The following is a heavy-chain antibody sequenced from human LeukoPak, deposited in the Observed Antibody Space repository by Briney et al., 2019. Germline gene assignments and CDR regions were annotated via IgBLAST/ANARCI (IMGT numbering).Heavy chain of an antibody. CDR3: ARGLRDIVLMVYAIPAFDI. J-gene: IGHJ3*02. CDR2: TNHSGST. V-gene: IGHV4-34*01. D-gene: IGHD2-8*01. Sequence: KPSETLSLTCAVYGGSFSGYYWSWIRQPPGRGLEWIGETNHSGSTNYNPSLKSRVTISVDTSKNQFSLKLSSVTAADTAVYYCARGLRDIVLMVYAIPAFDIWGQGTMVTVSS. CDR1: GGSFSGYY.